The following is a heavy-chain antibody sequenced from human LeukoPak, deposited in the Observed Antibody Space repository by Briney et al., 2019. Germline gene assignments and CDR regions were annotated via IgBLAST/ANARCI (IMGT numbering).Heavy chain of an antibody. CDR3: ASITMIVVAPWYFDL. V-gene: IGHV3-7*01. CDR2: IKQDGSEK. Sequence: GGSLRLSCAASGFTFSSYWMSWVRQAPGKGLEWVANIKQDGSEKYYVDSVKGRFTIPRDNAKNSLYLQMNSLRAEDTAVYYCASITMIVVAPWYFDLWGRGTLVTVSS. D-gene: IGHD3-22*01. J-gene: IGHJ2*01. CDR1: GFTFSSYW.